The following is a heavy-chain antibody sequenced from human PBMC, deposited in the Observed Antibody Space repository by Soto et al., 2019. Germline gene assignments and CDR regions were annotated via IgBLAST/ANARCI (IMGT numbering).Heavy chain of an antibody. V-gene: IGHV3-23*01. CDR1: GFTFSSYA. CDR2: ISGSGGST. CDR3: AKRVSNARIYCTNGVCYFDY. J-gene: IGHJ4*02. Sequence: GGSLRLSCAASGFTFSSYAMSWVRQAPGKGLEWVSAISGSGGSTYYADSVKGRFTISRDNSKNTLYLQMNSLRAEDTAVYYCAKRVSNARIYCTNGVCYFDYWGQGTLVTVSS. D-gene: IGHD2-8*01.